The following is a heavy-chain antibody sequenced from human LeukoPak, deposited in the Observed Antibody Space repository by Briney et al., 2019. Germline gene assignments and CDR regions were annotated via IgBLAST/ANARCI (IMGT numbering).Heavy chain of an antibody. V-gene: IGHV3-23*01. J-gene: IGHJ6*03. CDR2: ISGSGGST. CDR3: ARVGCSSTSCPPFYYYYMDV. D-gene: IGHD2-2*01. CDR1: GFTFSSYG. Sequence: GGSLRLSCAASGFTFSSYGMSWVRQAPGKGLEWVSAISGSGGSTYYADSVKGRFTISRDNAKNSLYLQVNSLRAEDTAVYYCARVGCSSTSCPPFYYYYMDVWGKGTTVTISS.